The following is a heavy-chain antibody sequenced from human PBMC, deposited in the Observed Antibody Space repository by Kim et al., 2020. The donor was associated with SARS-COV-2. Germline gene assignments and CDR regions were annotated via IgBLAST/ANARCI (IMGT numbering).Heavy chain of an antibody. CDR3: ATGSRRLSVADY. D-gene: IGHD1-26*01. V-gene: IGHV3-66*01. J-gene: IGHJ4*02. Sequence: YHADSVKGRFTISRDNSKNTLYLQMNSLRAEDTAVYYCATGSRRLSVADYWGQGTLVTVSS.